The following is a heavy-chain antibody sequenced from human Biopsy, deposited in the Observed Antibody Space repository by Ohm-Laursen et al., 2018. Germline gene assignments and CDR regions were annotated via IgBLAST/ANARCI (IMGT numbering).Heavy chain of an antibody. CDR1: GYTLNGLS. CDR3: AADINVWNVDY. CDR2: FAPENGKT. V-gene: IGHV1-24*01. D-gene: IGHD1-1*01. Sequence: GASVKVSCKVSGYTLNGLSMHWMRQVPGKGLEWMGGFAPENGKTVYAQNFQARVSLTEDTSTDTAYMELRSLRSEDTAVYYCAADINVWNVDYWGQGTQVIVSS. J-gene: IGHJ4*02.